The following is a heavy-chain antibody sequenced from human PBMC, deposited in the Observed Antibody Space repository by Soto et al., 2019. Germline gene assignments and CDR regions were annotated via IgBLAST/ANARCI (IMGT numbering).Heavy chain of an antibody. CDR3: ASFQYTQTDYYFDY. Sequence: SETLSLTCTVSGGSISSYYWSWIRQPPGKGLEWIGYIYYSGSTNYNPSLKSRVTISVDTSKNQFSLKLSSVTAADTAVYYCASFQYTQTDYYFDYWGQGTLVTVSS. CDR1: GGSISSYY. V-gene: IGHV4-59*01. D-gene: IGHD3-3*01. J-gene: IGHJ4*02. CDR2: IYYSGST.